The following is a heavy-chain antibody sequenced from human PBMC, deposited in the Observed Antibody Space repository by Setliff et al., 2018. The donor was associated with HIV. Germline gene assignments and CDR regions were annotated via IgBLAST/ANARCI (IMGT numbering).Heavy chain of an antibody. J-gene: IGHJ4*01. CDR2: IYTSRGT. D-gene: IGHD1-26*01. Sequence: PSETLSLTCTVSGGSISGYHWNWLRQTPGKGLEWIGYIYTSRGTNYNHSLRTRVIISVDTSNQFSLTLRSVTAADTAVYYCASLLVFPAGGLFDFWGHGNLVTVSS. CDR1: GGSISGYH. CDR3: ASLLVFPAGGLFDF. V-gene: IGHV4-4*09.